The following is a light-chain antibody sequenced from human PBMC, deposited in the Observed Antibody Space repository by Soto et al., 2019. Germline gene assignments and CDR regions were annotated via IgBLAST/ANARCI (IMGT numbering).Light chain of an antibody. CDR3: AAWDDSLNGSYV. V-gene: IGLV1-44*01. Sequence: QSVLSHPPATSGTPGDGVAISCSGSRSNIGSNTVTWYQQLPGTAPKLLIYSNNQRPSGVPDRFSGSKSGASASLAISGLQSEDEADYYCAAWDDSLNGSYVFGTGTKVTV. CDR1: RSNIGSNT. CDR2: SNN. J-gene: IGLJ1*01.